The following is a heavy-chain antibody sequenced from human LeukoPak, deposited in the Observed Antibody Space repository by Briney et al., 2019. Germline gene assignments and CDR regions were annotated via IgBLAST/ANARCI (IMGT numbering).Heavy chain of an antibody. CDR2: INPNSGGT. CDR1: GYTFTGYY. D-gene: IGHD1-26*01. J-gene: IGHJ4*02. Sequence: AASVKVSCKASGYTFTGYYMHWVRQAPGQGLEWMGWINPNSGGTNYAQKFQGRVTMTRDTSISTAYMELSRLRSDDTAVYYCARGIRSIVGATIDFDYWGQGTLVTVSS. V-gene: IGHV1-2*02. CDR3: ARGIRSIVGATIDFDY.